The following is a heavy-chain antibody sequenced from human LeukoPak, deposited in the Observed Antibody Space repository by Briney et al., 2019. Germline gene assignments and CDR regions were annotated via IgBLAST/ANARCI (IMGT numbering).Heavy chain of an antibody. V-gene: IGHV3-7*01. CDR3: ARDLSGYYGSGSYYGPPDYYYGMDV. J-gene: IGHJ6*02. CDR1: GFTFSHYW. D-gene: IGHD3-10*01. Sequence: GGSLRLSCAASGFTFSHYWMSWVRQAPEKGLEWVASTKGDGGERHYVASVMGRFTISRDNSKNTLYLQMNSLRAEDMAVYYCARDLSGYYGSGSYYGPPDYYYGMDVWGQGTTVTVSS. CDR2: TKGDGGER.